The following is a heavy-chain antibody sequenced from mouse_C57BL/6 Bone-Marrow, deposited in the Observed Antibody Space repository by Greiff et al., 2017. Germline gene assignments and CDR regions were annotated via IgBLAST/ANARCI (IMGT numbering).Heavy chain of an antibody. CDR2: IHPNSGST. CDR3: ALYYCGSSRDY. CDR1: GYTFTSYW. D-gene: IGHD1-1*01. J-gene: IGHJ2*01. V-gene: IGHV1-64*01. Sequence: QVQLQQPGAELVKPGASVKLTCKASGYTFTSYWMHWVKQRPGQGLEWIGKIHPNSGSTNYNEKFKSKATLTVDKSSSTAYMQLSSLTSEDSAVYYCALYYCGSSRDYWGQGTTLTVSS.